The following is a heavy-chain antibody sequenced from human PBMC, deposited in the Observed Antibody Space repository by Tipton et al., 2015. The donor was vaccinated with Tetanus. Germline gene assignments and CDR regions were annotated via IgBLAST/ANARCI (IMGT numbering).Heavy chain of an antibody. CDR1: GFTFSSYA. V-gene: IGHV3-30*04. CDR2: ISYDGSNK. Sequence: RSLRLSCAASGFTFSSYAMDWVRQAPGKGLEWVAVISYDGSNKYYADSVKGRFTISRDNAKNSLYLQMNSPRAEDTAVYYCARGLYYYDSSGYFQGDYWGQGTLVTVSS. D-gene: IGHD3-22*01. J-gene: IGHJ4*02. CDR3: ARGLYYYDSSGYFQGDY.